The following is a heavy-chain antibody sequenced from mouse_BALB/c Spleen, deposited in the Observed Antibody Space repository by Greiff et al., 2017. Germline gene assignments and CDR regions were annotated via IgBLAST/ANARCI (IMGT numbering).Heavy chain of an antibody. V-gene: IGHV5-6-3*01. CDR2: INSNGGST. Sequence: EVQGVESGGGLVQPGGSLKLSCVASGFTFSSYGMSWVRQTPDKRLELVATINSNGGSTYYPDSVKGRFTISRDNAKNTLYLQMSSLKSEDTAMYYCARDRGGTGDYWGQGTTLTVSS. D-gene: IGHD4-1*01. CDR1: GFTFSSYG. J-gene: IGHJ2*01. CDR3: ARDRGGTGDY.